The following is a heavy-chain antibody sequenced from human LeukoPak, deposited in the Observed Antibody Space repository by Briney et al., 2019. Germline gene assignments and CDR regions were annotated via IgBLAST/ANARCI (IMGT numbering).Heavy chain of an antibody. Sequence: GSLRLSCAASGFTFSSYAMSWVRQALGKGLEWVAAISGSGGATYYADSVKGRFTISRDNSKNTLYLQMNSLRAEDTAVYYCANGPTYYYDSGSYYVDYWGQGTLVTVSS. CDR1: GFTFSSYA. CDR2: ISGSGGAT. J-gene: IGHJ4*02. V-gene: IGHV3-23*01. CDR3: ANGPTYYYDSGSYYVDY. D-gene: IGHD3-10*01.